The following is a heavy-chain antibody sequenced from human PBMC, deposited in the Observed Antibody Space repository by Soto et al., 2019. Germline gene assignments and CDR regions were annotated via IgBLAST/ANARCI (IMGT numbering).Heavy chain of an antibody. J-gene: IGHJ4*02. V-gene: IGHV3-23*01. CDR2: ISQSSAYT. Sequence: GGSLRLSCAASGFTFGSYSMSWVRQAPGKALEWVSSISQSSAYTHYADSVKGRFTISRDDSRSTLFLQMNSLRAEDTAVYYCAKDPTMIVVVIPYFDYWGQGTLVTVSS. CDR3: AKDPTMIVVVIPYFDY. CDR1: GFTFGSYS. D-gene: IGHD3-22*01.